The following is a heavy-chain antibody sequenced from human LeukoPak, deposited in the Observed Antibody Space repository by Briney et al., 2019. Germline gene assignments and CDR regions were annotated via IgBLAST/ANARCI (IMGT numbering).Heavy chain of an antibody. D-gene: IGHD3-10*01. V-gene: IGHV4-38-2*01. J-gene: IGHJ6*03. CDR2: IYHSGST. CDR3: ARSLRDYYYYYYMDV. CDR1: GYSISSGYY. Sequence: PSETLYLTCAVSGYSISSGYYWGWIRQPPGKGLEWIGSIYHSGSTYYNPSLKSRVTISVDTSKNQFSLKLSSVTAADTAVYYCARSLRDYYYYYYMDVWGKGTTVTVSS.